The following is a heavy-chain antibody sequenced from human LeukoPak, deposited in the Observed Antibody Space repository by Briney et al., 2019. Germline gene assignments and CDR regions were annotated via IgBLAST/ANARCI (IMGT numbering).Heavy chain of an antibody. J-gene: IGHJ4*02. CDR2: IIPIFGTA. Sequence: RASVKVSCKASGYTFTGYYMHWVRQAPGQGLEWMGGIIPIFGTANYAQKFQGRVTITADESTSTAYMELSSLRSEDTAVYYCARVAVRGFGVVPYFDYWGQGTLVTVSS. CDR1: GYTFTGYY. CDR3: ARVAVRGFGVVPYFDY. V-gene: IGHV1-69*13. D-gene: IGHD3-3*01.